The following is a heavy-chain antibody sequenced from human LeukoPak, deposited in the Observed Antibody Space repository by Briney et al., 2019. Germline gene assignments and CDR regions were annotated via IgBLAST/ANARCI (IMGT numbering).Heavy chain of an antibody. CDR1: GGSISSYY. J-gene: IGHJ6*03. Sequence: SETLSLTCTVSGGSISSYYWSWIRQPAGKGLEWIGRIYTSGSTNYNPSLKGRVTMSVDTPKNQFSLKLSSVTAADTAVYYCARVQARDYYYYYYMDVWGKGTTVTVSS. CDR3: ARVQARDYYYYYYMDV. CDR2: IYTSGST. V-gene: IGHV4-4*07. D-gene: IGHD3-10*01.